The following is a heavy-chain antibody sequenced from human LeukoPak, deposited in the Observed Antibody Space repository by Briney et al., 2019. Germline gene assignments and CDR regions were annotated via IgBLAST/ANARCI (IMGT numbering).Heavy chain of an antibody. J-gene: IGHJ5*02. CDR2: ISSSGSTI. CDR3: ASSSSSWYLHPHNWFDP. D-gene: IGHD6-13*01. V-gene: IGHV3-11*01. Sequence: GGSLRLSCAASGFTFSDYYMSWIRQAPGKGLEWVSYISSSGSTIYYADSVKGRFTISRDNAKNSLYLQMNSLRAEDTAVYYCASSSSSWYLHPHNWFDPWGQGTLVTVSS. CDR1: GFTFSDYY.